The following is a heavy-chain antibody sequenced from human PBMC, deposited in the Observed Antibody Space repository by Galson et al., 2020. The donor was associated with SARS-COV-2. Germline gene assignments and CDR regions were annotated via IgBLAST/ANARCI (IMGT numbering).Heavy chain of an antibody. CDR2: ISYDGSNT. Sequence: GESLKISCAASGFTFSSYAMHLVRQAPGKGLEWVAVISYDGSNTYYADSVKGRFTISRDNSRNTLFLQLNSLRADDTAVYFCAINRLLDYWGQGTLVTVSS. CDR1: GFTFSSYA. D-gene: IGHD4-17*01. V-gene: IGHV3-30*03. J-gene: IGHJ4*02. CDR3: AINRLLDY.